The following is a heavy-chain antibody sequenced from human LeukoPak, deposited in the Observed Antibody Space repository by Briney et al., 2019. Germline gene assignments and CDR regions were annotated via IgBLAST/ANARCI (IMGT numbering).Heavy chain of an antibody. CDR3: ARGPEPNAFDI. V-gene: IGHV3-48*03. Sequence: PGGSLRLSCAASGFTFSSYEMNWVRQAPGKGLEWVSYISSSGSTIYYADSVKGRFTISRDNAKNTLYLQMNSLRAEDTAVYYCARGPEPNAFDIWGQGTMVTVSS. J-gene: IGHJ3*02. CDR1: GFTFSSYE. CDR2: ISSSGSTI. D-gene: IGHD1-14*01.